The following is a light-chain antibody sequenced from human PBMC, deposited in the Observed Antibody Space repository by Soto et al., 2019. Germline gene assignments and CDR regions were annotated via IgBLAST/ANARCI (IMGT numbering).Light chain of an antibody. Sequence: DIQMTQSPSPLPASVGDRVTIACQGSQSISNWLAWYQQKPGTAPKVLIYHASNLQSGVPSRLSCSGSGTAFTLTISSLQPDYLATYYCQQYNSYSLGQGTKVDIK. J-gene: IGKJ1*01. CDR1: QSISNW. CDR3: QQYNSYS. V-gene: IGKV1-5*01. CDR2: HAS.